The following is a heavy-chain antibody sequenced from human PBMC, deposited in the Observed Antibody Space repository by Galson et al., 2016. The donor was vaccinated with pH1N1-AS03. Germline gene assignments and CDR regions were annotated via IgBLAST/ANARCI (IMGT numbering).Heavy chain of an antibody. Sequence: SVKVSCKASGGTFNKYAVSWVRQAPGQGLEWMGGIIPIFHTANYAQNFQGRVTITADEFTSTAYMELSSLRSEDTAVYYCARGGGYYSDSSYYFYPVYWGQGTLVTVSS. J-gene: IGHJ4*02. V-gene: IGHV1-69*13. CDR3: ARGGGYYSDSSYYFYPVY. CDR1: GGTFNKYA. CDR2: IIPIFHTA. D-gene: IGHD3-22*01.